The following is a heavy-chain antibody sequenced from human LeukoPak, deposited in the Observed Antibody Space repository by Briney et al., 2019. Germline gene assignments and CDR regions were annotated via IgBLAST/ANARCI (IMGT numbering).Heavy chain of an antibody. CDR3: ARDRGLHCSSTSCYADYMDV. Sequence: GGPLRLSCAASGFTFSSYSMNWVRQAPGKGLEGVSSIISSSSYIYYADSVKGRFTISRDNAKTSPYLQMKSVRAEDTAVYYCARDRGLHCSSTSCYADYMDVWGEGTTVTVSS. D-gene: IGHD2-2*01. CDR2: IISSSSYI. J-gene: IGHJ6*03. CDR1: GFTFSSYS. V-gene: IGHV3-21*01.